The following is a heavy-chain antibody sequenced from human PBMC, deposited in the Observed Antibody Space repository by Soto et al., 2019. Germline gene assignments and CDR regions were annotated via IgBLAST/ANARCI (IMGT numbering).Heavy chain of an antibody. CDR1: GGTFSSYT. V-gene: IGHV1-69*02. CDR3: ARTGCGYDSDY. D-gene: IGHD5-12*01. CDR2: IIPILGIA. Sequence: QVQLVQSGAEVKKPGSSVKVSCKASGGTFSSYTISWVRQAPGQGLEWMGRIIPILGIANYAQKFQGRVTITADKSTSTAYMELSSLRSEDTAVYYCARTGCGYDSDYWGQGTLVTVSS. J-gene: IGHJ4*02.